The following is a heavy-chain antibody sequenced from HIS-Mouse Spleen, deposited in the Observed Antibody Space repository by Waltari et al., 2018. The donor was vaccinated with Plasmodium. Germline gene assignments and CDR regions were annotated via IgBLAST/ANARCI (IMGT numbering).Heavy chain of an antibody. CDR1: GYTFTGYY. J-gene: IGHJ1*01. CDR3: ARVLGYKAAAGTFVEYFQH. V-gene: IGHV1-2*02. D-gene: IGHD6-13*01. Sequence: QVQLVQSGAEVKKPAASVKVSCKASGYTFTGYYMHWVRQAPGQGLEWMGWINPNSGDTSISTAYMELSRLRSDDTAVYYCARVLGYKAAAGTFVEYFQHWGQGTLVTVSS. CDR2: INPNSG.